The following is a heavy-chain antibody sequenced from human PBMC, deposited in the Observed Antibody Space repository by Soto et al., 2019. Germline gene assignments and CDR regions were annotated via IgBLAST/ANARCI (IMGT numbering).Heavy chain of an antibody. CDR1: GFTFSSDW. Sequence: EVQLVESGGGLVQPGESLRLSCAASGFTFSSDWMHWVRQVPGKGLVWDPRINADGSVTTYADSVKGRFTISRDNAKTTLYLPMNSLRAEDTAVYYCARDWSLWFRDSWGQGTLVTVSS. CDR2: INADGSVT. J-gene: IGHJ4*02. V-gene: IGHV3-74*03. D-gene: IGHD3-10*01. CDR3: ARDWSLWFRDS.